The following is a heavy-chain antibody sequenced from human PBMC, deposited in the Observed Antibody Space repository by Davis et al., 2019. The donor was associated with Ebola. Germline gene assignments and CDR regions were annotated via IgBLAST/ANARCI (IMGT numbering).Heavy chain of an antibody. CDR2: IYWDDDK. J-gene: IGHJ4*02. CDR1: GFSLSTSGVG. V-gene: IGHV2-5*02. Sequence: SGPTLVKPTQTLTLTCTFSGFSLSTSGVGVGWIRQPPGKALEWLALIYWDDDKRYSPSLKSRLTITKDTSKNQVVLTMTNMDPVDTATYYCARSITMVRGVIMRAGYFDYWGQGTLVTVSS. CDR3: ARSITMVRGVIMRAGYFDY. D-gene: IGHD3-10*01.